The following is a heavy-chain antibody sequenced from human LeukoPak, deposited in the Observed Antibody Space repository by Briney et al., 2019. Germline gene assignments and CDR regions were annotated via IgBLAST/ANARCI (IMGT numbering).Heavy chain of an antibody. D-gene: IGHD6-13*01. CDR2: TYYRSKWYN. V-gene: IGHV6-1*01. J-gene: IGHJ4*02. CDR3: ARAKGRSPLFDY. CDR1: GDSVSSNSAA. Sequence: SQTLSLTCAISGDSVSSNSAAWNWIRQSPSRGLEWLGSTYYRSKWYNDYAVSVKGRIAINPDTSKNQFSLQLNSVTPEDTAVYYCARAKGRSPLFDYWGQGNLVTVSS.